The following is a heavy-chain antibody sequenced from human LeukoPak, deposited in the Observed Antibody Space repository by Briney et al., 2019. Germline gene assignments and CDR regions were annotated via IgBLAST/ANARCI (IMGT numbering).Heavy chain of an antibody. D-gene: IGHD3-10*01. J-gene: IGHJ4*02. Sequence: PSETLSLTCTVSGGSISSYYWSWIRQPPRKGLEWIGYIYYSGSTNYNPSLKSRVTISVDKSKNQFSLKLSSVTAADTAVYYCASNYYGSGRLDYWGQGNLVTVSS. CDR3: ASNYYGSGRLDY. V-gene: IGHV4-59*08. CDR2: IYYSGST. CDR1: GGSISSYY.